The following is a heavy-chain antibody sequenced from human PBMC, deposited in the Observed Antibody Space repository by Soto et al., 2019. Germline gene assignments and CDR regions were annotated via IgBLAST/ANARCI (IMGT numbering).Heavy chain of an antibody. V-gene: IGHV4-4*07. D-gene: IGHD1-1*01. J-gene: IGHJ5*02. Sequence: SETLSLTCTVSGASISGYYWSWIRKSAGKGLEWIGRIYATGTTDYNPSLKSRVMMSVDTSKKQFSLKLRSVTAADTAVYYCVRDGTKTLRDCFDPWGQGISVTVSS. CDR2: IYATGTT. CDR3: VRDGTKTLRDCFDP. CDR1: GASISGYY.